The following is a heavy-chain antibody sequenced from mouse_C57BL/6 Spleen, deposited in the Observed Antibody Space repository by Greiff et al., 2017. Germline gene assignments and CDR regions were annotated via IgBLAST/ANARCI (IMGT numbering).Heavy chain of an antibody. CDR2: FHPNSDST. V-gene: IGHV1-64*01. Sequence: QVQLQQPGAELVKPGASVKMSCKASGYTFTTYRIHWMKQSPGQGLEWIGNFHPNSDSTNYNEKFKSKATLTVDKSSSTAYMQLSRLTSEDSAVYYCARGGYGSFRYFDDWGQGTTVTVSA. CDR1: GYTFTTYR. J-gene: IGHJ1*01. CDR3: ARGGYGSFRYFDD. D-gene: IGHD2-10*02.